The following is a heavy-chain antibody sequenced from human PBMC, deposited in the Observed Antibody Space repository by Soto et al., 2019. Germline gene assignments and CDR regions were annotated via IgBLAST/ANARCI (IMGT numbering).Heavy chain of an antibody. CDR2: IYYSGST. D-gene: IGHD6-13*01. CDR3: ARNSGGSGYSSSWYDRYYYYGMDV. CDR1: GGSISSYY. Sequence: SETLSLTCTVSGGSISSYYWSWIRQPPGKGLEWIGYIYYSGSTNYNPSLKSRVTISVDTSKNQFSLKLSSVTAADTAVYYCARNSGGSGYSSSWYDRYYYYGMDVWGQGTTVTVSS. V-gene: IGHV4-59*12. J-gene: IGHJ6*02.